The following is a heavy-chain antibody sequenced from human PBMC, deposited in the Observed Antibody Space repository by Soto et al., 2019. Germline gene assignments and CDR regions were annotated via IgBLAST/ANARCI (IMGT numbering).Heavy chain of an antibody. CDR2: INAGNGNT. J-gene: IGHJ5*02. V-gene: IGHV1-3*01. Sequence: ASVKVSCKASGYTFTRYAMHWVRQAPGQRLEWMGWINAGNGNTKYSQKFQGRVTITRDTSASTAYMELSSLRSEDTAVYYCARARITMIVVVPFDPWGQGTLVTVS. CDR3: ARARITMIVVVPFDP. D-gene: IGHD3-22*01. CDR1: GYTFTRYA.